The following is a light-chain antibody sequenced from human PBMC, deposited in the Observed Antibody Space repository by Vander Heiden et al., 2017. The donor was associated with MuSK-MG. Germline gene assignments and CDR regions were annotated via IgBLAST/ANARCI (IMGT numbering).Light chain of an antibody. CDR3: QSYDSSLRGHVV. V-gene: IGLV1-40*01. CDR1: SSNIGAGYD. Sequence: QSVLTQPPSVSGAPGQRVTISCTGRSSNIGAGYDVHWYQQLPGTAPNLLIYGNNNRPSGVPDRFSGSKSGTSASLAITGLQAEDEADYYCQSYDSSLRGHVVFGGGTKVTVL. J-gene: IGLJ2*01. CDR2: GNN.